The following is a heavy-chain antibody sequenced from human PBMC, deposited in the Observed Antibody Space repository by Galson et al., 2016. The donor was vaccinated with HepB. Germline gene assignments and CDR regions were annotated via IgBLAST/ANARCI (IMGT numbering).Heavy chain of an antibody. V-gene: IGHV1-18*04. CDR2: SNLYDGTI. CDR3: ARDWDFNLDV. Sequence: SVKVSCKASGYIFTSSGISWMRQAPGQGPEWVGWSNLYDGTINYARKFQGRVSLTTDTSTSTAYMELRSLRFDDTAFYYCARDWDFNLDVWGKGTTVTVSS. CDR1: GYIFTSSG. D-gene: IGHD1-26*01. J-gene: IGHJ6*04.